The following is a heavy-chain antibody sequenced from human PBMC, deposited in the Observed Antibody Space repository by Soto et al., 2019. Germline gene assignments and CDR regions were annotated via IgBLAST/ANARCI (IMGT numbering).Heavy chain of an antibody. Sequence: SETLSLTCAVYGGSFSGYYWSWIRQPPGKGLEWIGEINHSGSTNYNPCLKSRVTISVDTSKNQFSLKLSSVTAADTAVYYCARYGSGSYYRYYFDYWGQGTLVT. CDR2: INHSGST. CDR1: GGSFSGYY. V-gene: IGHV4-34*01. D-gene: IGHD3-10*01. CDR3: ARYGSGSYYRYYFDY. J-gene: IGHJ4*02.